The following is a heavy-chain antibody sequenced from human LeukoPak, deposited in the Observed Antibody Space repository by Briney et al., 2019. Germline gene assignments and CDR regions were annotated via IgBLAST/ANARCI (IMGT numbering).Heavy chain of an antibody. J-gene: IGHJ4*02. CDR3: AKARCSSTSCYLYDY. V-gene: IGHV3-33*06. Sequence: GGSLRLSCAASGFAFSRYGMHWLRQAPGTGLEWVAVMWYDGSNEAYADSVRGRFTISRDNSENRLYLQMNSLRAEDTAVYYCAKARCSSTSCYLYDYWGQGTLVTVSS. CDR1: GFAFSRYG. D-gene: IGHD2-2*01. CDR2: MWYDGSNE.